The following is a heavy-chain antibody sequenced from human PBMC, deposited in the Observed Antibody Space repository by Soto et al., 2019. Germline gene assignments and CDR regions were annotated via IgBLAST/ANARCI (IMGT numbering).Heavy chain of an antibody. CDR3: ARGIAEAGTAVNFDY. D-gene: IGHD6-13*01. V-gene: IGHV3-23*01. J-gene: IGHJ4*02. Sequence: GGSLRLSCAASGFTFSNYAMNWIRQAPGKGLEWLSSISANGRNAYYADSVKGRFTISRDRSKNTLYLQMNSLRAEDTAVYYCARGIAEAGTAVNFDYWGQGTLVTVSS. CDR2: ISANGRNA. CDR1: GFTFSNYA.